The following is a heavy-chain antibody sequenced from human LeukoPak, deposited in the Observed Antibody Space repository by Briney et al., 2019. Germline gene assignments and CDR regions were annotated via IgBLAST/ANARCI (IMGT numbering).Heavy chain of an antibody. Sequence: GRSLRLSCAASGFTFSSYAMHWVRQAPGKGLEWVAVISYDGSNKYYADSVKGRFTIPRDNSKNTLYLQMNSLRAEDTAVYYCAREEVDYYDSSGPSDYWGQGTLVTVSS. CDR2: ISYDGSNK. D-gene: IGHD3-22*01. CDR1: GFTFSSYA. J-gene: IGHJ4*02. CDR3: AREEVDYYDSSGPSDY. V-gene: IGHV3-30-3*01.